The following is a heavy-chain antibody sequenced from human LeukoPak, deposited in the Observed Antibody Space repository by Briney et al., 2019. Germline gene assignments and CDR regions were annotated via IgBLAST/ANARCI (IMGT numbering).Heavy chain of an antibody. Sequence: SGGSLRLSCAASGITFSSYGMHWVRQAPGKGLEWVAVISYDGSNKYYADSVKGRFTISRDNSKNTLYLQMNSLRAEDTAVYYCAKDTAHYYYDSSGPRFDPWGQGTLVTVSS. CDR1: GITFSSYG. CDR3: AKDTAHYYYDSSGPRFDP. CDR2: ISYDGSNK. V-gene: IGHV3-30*18. D-gene: IGHD3-22*01. J-gene: IGHJ5*02.